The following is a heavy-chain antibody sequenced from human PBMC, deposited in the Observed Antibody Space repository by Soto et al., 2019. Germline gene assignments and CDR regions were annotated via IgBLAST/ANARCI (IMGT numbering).Heavy chain of an antibody. CDR1: GFPFSSYP. J-gene: IGHJ3*02. V-gene: IGHV3-64D*06. Sequence: GSLRLSCSASGFPFSSYPMHLVRQAPEKGLAYVSRISSDGGSTYYADSVTGRFSISRDNSKNTVYLQMSSLRVEDTVVYYCLPAVKDAFDIWGQGKKVTVS. D-gene: IGHD2-2*01. CDR3: LPAVKDAFDI. CDR2: ISSDGGST.